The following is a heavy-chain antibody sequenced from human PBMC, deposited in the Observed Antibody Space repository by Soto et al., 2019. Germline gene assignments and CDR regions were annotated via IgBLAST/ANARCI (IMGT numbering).Heavy chain of an antibody. CDR2: IYWDDDK. Sequence: SGPTLVNPTQTLTLTCTFSGFSLSTSGVGVGWIRQPPGKALEWFALIYWDDDKRYSPSLKSRLTITKDTSKNQVVLTMTNMDPVDTATYYCAHSHLYYDFWSGSTAFDYWGQGTLVTVSS. V-gene: IGHV2-5*02. D-gene: IGHD3-3*01. CDR3: AHSHLYYDFWSGSTAFDY. CDR1: GFSLSTSGVG. J-gene: IGHJ4*02.